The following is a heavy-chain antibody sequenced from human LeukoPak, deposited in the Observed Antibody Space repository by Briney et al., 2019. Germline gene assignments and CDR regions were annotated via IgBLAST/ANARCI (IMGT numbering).Heavy chain of an antibody. CDR1: XXTFSXYA. CDR2: ISGSGGST. J-gene: IGHJ3*02. Sequence: SXXTFSXYAXXWVRQAPGKGLEWVSAISGSGGSTYYADSVKGRFTISRDNSKNTLYLQMNSLRAEDTAVYYCARAYYYGAFDIWGQGTMVTVSS. D-gene: IGHD3-10*01. V-gene: IGHV3-23*01. CDR3: ARAYYYGAFDI.